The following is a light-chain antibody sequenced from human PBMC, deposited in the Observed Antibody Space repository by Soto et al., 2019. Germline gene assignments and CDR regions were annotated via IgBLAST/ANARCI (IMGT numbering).Light chain of an antibody. V-gene: IGKV3-15*01. CDR2: GAS. J-gene: IGKJ1*01. CDR3: QPYDIWPQT. CDR1: QNVDSN. Sequence: ERVLTQSPGTLSLSPVEIGKLCCSASQNVDSNYLAWYQQKPGQAPRLLIYGASTRATGIPARFSGSGSGTEFTLTISSLQSDDFAAYYRQPYDIWPQTVGQGTKVDI.